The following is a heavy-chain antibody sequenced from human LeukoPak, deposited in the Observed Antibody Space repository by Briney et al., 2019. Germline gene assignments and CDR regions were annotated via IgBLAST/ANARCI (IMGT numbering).Heavy chain of an antibody. Sequence: SLXLSXEASGFTFNSYSMHWVRQAPGKGLEWXSVIYSGGSTYYADSVKGRFTISRDNSKNTLYLQMNSLRAEDTAVYYCARETSGSYSYFDYWGQGTLVTVSS. CDR2: IYSGGST. V-gene: IGHV3-66*01. D-gene: IGHD1-26*01. CDR1: GFTFNSYS. J-gene: IGHJ4*02. CDR3: ARETSGSYSYFDY.